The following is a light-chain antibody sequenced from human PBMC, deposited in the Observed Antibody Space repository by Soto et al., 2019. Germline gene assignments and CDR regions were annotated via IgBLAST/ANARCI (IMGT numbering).Light chain of an antibody. Sequence: EIVLTPSPGTLSLSPGERATLSCRASPSVSSTYLAWYQQKPGQAPRLLIYGAFSRATGIPDGFSGSGSGTDFTLTISRLEPEDFAVYYCQQYGSSPQTFGQGTKVDIK. CDR2: GAF. J-gene: IGKJ1*01. CDR1: PSVSSTY. CDR3: QQYGSSPQT. V-gene: IGKV3-20*01.